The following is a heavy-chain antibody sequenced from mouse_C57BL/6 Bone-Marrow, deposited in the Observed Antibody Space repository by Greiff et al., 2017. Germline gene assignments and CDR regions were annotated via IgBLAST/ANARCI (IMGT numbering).Heavy chain of an antibody. V-gene: IGHV1-74*01. CDR2: IHPSDSDT. Sequence: QVQLKQPGAELVKPGASVKVSCKASGYTFTSYWMHWVKQRPGQGLEWIGRIHPSDSDTNYNQKFKGKATLTVDKSSSTAYMQLSSLTSEDSAVYYGAMGGRGYYGSSFDYWGQGTTLTVSS. J-gene: IGHJ2*01. CDR1: GYTFTSYW. D-gene: IGHD1-1*01. CDR3: AMGGRGYYGSSFDY.